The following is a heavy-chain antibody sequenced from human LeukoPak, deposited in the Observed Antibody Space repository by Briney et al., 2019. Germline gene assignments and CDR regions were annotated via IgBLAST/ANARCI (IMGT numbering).Heavy chain of an antibody. V-gene: IGHV4-34*01. CDR1: GGSFSGYY. CDR2: INHSGST. J-gene: IGHJ4*02. CDR3: ARWEIITIFGIDY. Sequence: KSSETLSLTCAVYGGSFSGYYWSWIRQPPGKGLEWIGGINHSGSTNYNPSLKSRVTISVDTSKNQFSLKLSSVTAADTAVYYCARWEIITIFGIDYWGQGTLVTVSS. D-gene: IGHD3-3*01.